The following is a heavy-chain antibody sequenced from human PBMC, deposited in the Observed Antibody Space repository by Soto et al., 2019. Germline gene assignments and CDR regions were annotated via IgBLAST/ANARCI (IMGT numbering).Heavy chain of an antibody. CDR3: ARDLGIVVVPAAILEYYYYGMDV. V-gene: IGHV6-1*01. CDR2: TYYRSKWYN. CDR1: GDSVSSNSAA. J-gene: IGHJ6*02. Sequence: PSQTLSLTCAISGDSVSSNSAAWNWIRQSPSRGLEWLGRTYYRSKWYNDYAVSVKSRITINPDTSKNQFSLQLNSVTPEDTAVYYCARDLGIVVVPAAILEYYYYGMDVWRQGTTVTVSS. D-gene: IGHD2-2*02.